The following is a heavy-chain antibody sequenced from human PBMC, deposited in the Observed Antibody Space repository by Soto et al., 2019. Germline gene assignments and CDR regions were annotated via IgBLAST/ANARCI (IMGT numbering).Heavy chain of an antibody. Sequence: GGSLRLSCAASGFTFSSYGMHWVRQAPGKGLEWVAVISYDGSNKYYADSVKGRFTISRDNSKNTLYLQMNSLRAEDTAVYYCAKDYDDIAARGGLWFGELLFPIDYWGQGTLVTVSS. CDR2: ISYDGSNK. CDR1: GFTFSSYG. CDR3: AKDYDDIAARGGLWFGELLFPIDY. D-gene: IGHD3-10*01. V-gene: IGHV3-30*18. J-gene: IGHJ4*02.